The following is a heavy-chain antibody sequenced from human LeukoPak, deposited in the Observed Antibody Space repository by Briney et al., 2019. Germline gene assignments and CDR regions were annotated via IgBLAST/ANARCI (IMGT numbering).Heavy chain of an antibody. V-gene: IGHV3-23*01. D-gene: IGHD3-10*01. CDR2: LTGSGAST. CDR1: GFTFITYA. J-gene: IGHJ4*02. Sequence: PGGSLRLSCAAPGFTFITYAMNWVRQAPGKGLEWVSTLTGSGASTYYADSVKGRFTISRDNSKNTLYLQMNSLRAEDTAVYYCAKDYFLIDYWGQGTLVTVSS. CDR3: AKDYFLIDY.